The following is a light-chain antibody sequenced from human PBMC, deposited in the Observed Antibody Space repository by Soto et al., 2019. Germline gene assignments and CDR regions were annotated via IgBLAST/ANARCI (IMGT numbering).Light chain of an antibody. J-gene: IGKJ4*01. Sequence: DIQMTQSPSSLSASVGDRVTITCRASQGISNYLAWYQQIPGKVPKLLISAASTLQSGVPSRFSGSGSGKDFTLTISSLQPEDVAIYYCQKYTNVPAFGGGTKVEIK. CDR3: QKYTNVPA. CDR1: QGISNY. CDR2: AAS. V-gene: IGKV1-27*01.